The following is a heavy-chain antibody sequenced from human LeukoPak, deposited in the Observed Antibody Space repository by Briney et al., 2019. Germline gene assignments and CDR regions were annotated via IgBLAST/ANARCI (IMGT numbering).Heavy chain of an antibody. CDR2: ITSKAYGEMG. J-gene: IGHJ6*02. D-gene: IGHD2-21*01. V-gene: IGHV3-49*04. Sequence: GGSLRLSCTTSGFRFGDYAISWVRQAPGKGLEWVGFITSKAYGEMGHYVASVRGRFTISRDDSKSLAYLEMNSLKIEDTAAYYCTTYYYGGGGYGHYYYGMDVWGQGTTVTVSS. CDR1: GFRFGDYA. CDR3: TTYYYGGGGYGHYYYGMDV.